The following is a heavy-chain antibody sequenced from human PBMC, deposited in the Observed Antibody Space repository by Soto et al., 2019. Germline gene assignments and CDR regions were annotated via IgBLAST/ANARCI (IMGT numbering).Heavy chain of an antibody. CDR2: ISGSGDRT. V-gene: IGHV3-64*01. D-gene: IGHD2-8*01. Sequence: EVQLVESGGGLVQPGGSLRLSCAASGFTFSSFAMHWVRQAPGKGLEYVASISGSGDRTKYVNSVRGRFTISRDNSKNRVDRQMGSLRVEDMAVYYCALDGYCTRIDCYNAFNFWGQGTMVTVSP. CDR1: GFTFSSFA. J-gene: IGHJ3*01. CDR3: ALDGYCTRIDCYNAFNF.